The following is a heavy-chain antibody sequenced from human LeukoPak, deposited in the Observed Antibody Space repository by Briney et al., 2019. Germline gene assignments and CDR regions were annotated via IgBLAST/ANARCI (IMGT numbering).Heavy chain of an antibody. J-gene: IGHJ4*02. CDR2: IYPGDSDT. CDR1: GYSFTSYW. D-gene: IGHD3-10*01. V-gene: IGHV5-51*01. Sequence: GESLKISCKGPGYSFTSYWIGWVRQMPGKGLEWMGIIYPGDSDTRYSPSFQGQVTISADKSISTAYLKWSSLKASDTAMYYCARHVGFGLAPLDYWGQGTLVTVSS. CDR3: ARHVGFGLAPLDY.